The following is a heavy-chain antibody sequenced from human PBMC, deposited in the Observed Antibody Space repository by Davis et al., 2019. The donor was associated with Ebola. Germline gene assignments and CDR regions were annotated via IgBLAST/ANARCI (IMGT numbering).Heavy chain of an antibody. CDR1: GFSFNNYA. D-gene: IGHD3-10*01. J-gene: IGHJ4*02. Sequence: GESLKISCAASGFSFNNYAMSWARQAPGRGLEWVSAVNSAGTYTYYADSVKGRFTIFRDTSTVYLQMNSLRVEDTAVYYCAKIEAYGSGNYFEYWGQGTLVTISS. CDR2: VNSAGTYT. CDR3: AKIEAYGSGNYFEY. V-gene: IGHV3-23*01.